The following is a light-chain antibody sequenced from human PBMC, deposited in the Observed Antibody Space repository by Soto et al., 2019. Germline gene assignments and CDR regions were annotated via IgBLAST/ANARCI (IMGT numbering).Light chain of an antibody. J-gene: IGKJ1*01. Sequence: EIVMTQSPATLSVSPGERAILSCRASQSVSTSLAWYQQKPGQAPRLLISGASTRATGVPARFSGSGSETEFTLTISSLQSEDFAVYYCQQYNNWWTFGQGTNVEIK. CDR3: QQYNNWWT. CDR1: QSVSTS. V-gene: IGKV3-15*01. CDR2: GAS.